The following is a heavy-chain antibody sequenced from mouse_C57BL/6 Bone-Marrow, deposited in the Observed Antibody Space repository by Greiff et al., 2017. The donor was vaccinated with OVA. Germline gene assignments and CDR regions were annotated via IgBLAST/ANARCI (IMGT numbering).Heavy chain of an antibody. Sequence: VQLQQSGAELVRPGASVKLSCTASGFNIKDDYMHWVKQRPEQGLEWIGWIDPENGDTEYASQFQGKATITADTSSNTAYLQLRSLTSEDTAVYYCTAYYYGSPWFAYWGQGTLVTVSA. J-gene: IGHJ3*01. CDR1: GFNIKDDY. CDR2: IDPENGDT. V-gene: IGHV14-4*01. D-gene: IGHD1-1*01. CDR3: TAYYYGSPWFAY.